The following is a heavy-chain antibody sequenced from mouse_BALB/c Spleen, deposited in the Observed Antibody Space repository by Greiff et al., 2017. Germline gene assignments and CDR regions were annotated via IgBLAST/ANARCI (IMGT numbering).Heavy chain of an antibody. CDR3: TRTFYYGSSYDYFDY. V-gene: IGHV1S81*02. D-gene: IGHD1-1*01. Sequence: QVQLKQPGAELVKPGASVKLSCKASGYTFTSYYMYWVKQRPGQGLEWIGGINPSNGGTNFNEKFKSKATLTVDKSSSTAYMQLSSLTSEDSAVYYCTRTFYYGSSYDYFDYWGQGTTLTVSS. CDR1: GYTFTSYY. CDR2: INPSNGGT. J-gene: IGHJ2*01.